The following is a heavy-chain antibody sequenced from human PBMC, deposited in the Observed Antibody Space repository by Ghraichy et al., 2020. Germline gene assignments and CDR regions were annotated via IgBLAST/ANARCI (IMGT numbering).Heavy chain of an antibody. CDR1: GGSISSSSYY. Sequence: SETLSLTCTVSGGSISSSSYYWGWIRQPPGKGLEWIGSIYYSGSTYYNPSLKSRVTISVDTSKNQFSLKLSSVTAADTAVYYCASRTGYSGYDWGFNWGQGTLVTVSS. D-gene: IGHD5-12*01. J-gene: IGHJ4*02. CDR3: ASRTGYSGYDWGFN. V-gene: IGHV4-39*01. CDR2: IYYSGST.